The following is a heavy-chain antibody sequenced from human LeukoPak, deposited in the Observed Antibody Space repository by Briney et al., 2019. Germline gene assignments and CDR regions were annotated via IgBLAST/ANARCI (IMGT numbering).Heavy chain of an antibody. CDR1: GYTFTGYY. V-gene: IGHV1-2*02. Sequence: ASVTVSCTASGYTFTGYYMHWVRQAPGQGLEWMGWINPNSGGTNYAQKFQGRVTMTRDTSISTDYMELSRLRSDDTAVYYCARGGNQLLAEKARRSPQEGIGFDPWGQGTLVTVSS. D-gene: IGHD2-2*01. CDR2: INPNSGGT. CDR3: ARGGNQLLAEKARRSPQEGIGFDP. J-gene: IGHJ5*02.